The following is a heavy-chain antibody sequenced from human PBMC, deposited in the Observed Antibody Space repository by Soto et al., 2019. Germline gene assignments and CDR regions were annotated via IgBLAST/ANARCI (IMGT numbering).Heavy chain of an antibody. CDR3: AREGYDSSGYYYGDY. CDR2: IYYSGST. V-gene: IGHV4-30-4*01. Sequence: PXETLSLTCTVSGCSISSGDYYWSWIRQPPGKGLEWIGYIYYSGSTYYSPSLKSRVTISVDTSKNQFSLKLSSVTAADTAVYYCAREGYDSSGYYYGDYWGQGTLVTVSS. J-gene: IGHJ4*02. CDR1: GCSISSGDYY. D-gene: IGHD3-22*01.